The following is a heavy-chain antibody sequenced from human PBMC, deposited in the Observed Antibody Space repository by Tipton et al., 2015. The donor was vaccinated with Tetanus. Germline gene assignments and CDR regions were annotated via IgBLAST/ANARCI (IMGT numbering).Heavy chain of an antibody. CDR3: VRANYEFPKKGPFDY. CDR2: INHSGAA. Sequence: TLSLTCAVSGGSLSDFYWSWIRQVPGQGLLWIGEINHSGAANKNPSLKSRVTMSVDTSNKQFSLRLDSVTAADTAVYFCVRANYEFPKKGPFDYWGPGSLVIVSS. D-gene: IGHD3-3*01. J-gene: IGHJ4*02. CDR1: GGSLSDFY. V-gene: IGHV4-34*01.